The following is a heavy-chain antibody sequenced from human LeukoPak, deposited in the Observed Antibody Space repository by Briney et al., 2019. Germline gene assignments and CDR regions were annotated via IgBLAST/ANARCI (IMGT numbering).Heavy chain of an antibody. D-gene: IGHD2-2*01. J-gene: IGHJ6*03. CDR1: GGSISSYY. V-gene: IGHV4-4*07. Sequence: SETLSLTCTVSGGSISSYYWSWIRQPAGKGLEWIGRIYTSGSTNYNPSLKSRVAMSVDRSKNQFPLKLSSVTAADTAVYYCARDFSNYYYYMDVWGKGTTVTVSS. CDR2: IYTSGST. CDR3: ARDFSNYYYYMDV.